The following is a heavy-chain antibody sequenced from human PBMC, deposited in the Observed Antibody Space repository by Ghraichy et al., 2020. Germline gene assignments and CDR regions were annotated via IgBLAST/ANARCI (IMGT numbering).Heavy chain of an antibody. CDR1: GASINSRSFY. CDR2: IYYSGHS. D-gene: IGHD2-15*01. V-gene: IGHV4-39*02. J-gene: IGHJ5*02. CDR3: ARARIVEVFGARNHNWFDP. Sequence: SETLSLTCAVSGASINSRSFYWGWIRQPPGKGLEWITSIYYSGHSYDNPSLKSRLTFSLDTSKNHFSLQLHSVTAADTAVYFCARARIVEVFGARNHNWFDPWGQGTLVSVSS.